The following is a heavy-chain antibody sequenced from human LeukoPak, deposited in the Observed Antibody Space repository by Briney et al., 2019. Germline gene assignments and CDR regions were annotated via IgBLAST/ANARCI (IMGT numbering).Heavy chain of an antibody. Sequence: SETLSLTCTVSGGSISSGSYYWSWIRQPAGKGLEWIGRIYTSGSTNYNPSLKSRVNISVDTSKNQFSLKLSSVTAADTAVYYCARGPTYCSSSSCLQGEWGQGTLVTVSS. CDR3: ARGPTYCSSSSCLQGE. CDR1: GGSISSGSYY. V-gene: IGHV4-61*02. D-gene: IGHD2-15*01. J-gene: IGHJ4*02. CDR2: IYTSGST.